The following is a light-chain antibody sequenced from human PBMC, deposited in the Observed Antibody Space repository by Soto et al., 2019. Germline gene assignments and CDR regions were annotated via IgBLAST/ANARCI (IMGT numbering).Light chain of an antibody. Sequence: EIVMTQSPATLSVSPGERATLSCRASQSVSSNLAWYQQKPGQAPRLLIYGATTRATGIPARFSGSGSGTELTLTISSLQSEDFAVYYCQQYNNWPKTFVQGTKVEI. J-gene: IGKJ1*01. CDR2: GAT. V-gene: IGKV3-15*01. CDR3: QQYNNWPKT. CDR1: QSVSSN.